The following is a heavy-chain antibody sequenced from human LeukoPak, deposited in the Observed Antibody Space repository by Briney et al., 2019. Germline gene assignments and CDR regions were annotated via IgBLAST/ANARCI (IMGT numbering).Heavy chain of an antibody. D-gene: IGHD6-19*01. CDR3: AAHTRSDWYGLRVY. J-gene: IGHJ4*02. CDR1: GFTFSSFC. CDR2: IKQHGGEK. V-gene: IGHV3-7*01. Sequence: GGSLRLSCAASGFTFSSFCMSWVRQAPGKGLEWVANIKQHGGEKYYVDSVKGRFTISRDNAKNSLYLQMNSLRTEDTAVYYCAAHTRSDWYGLRVYWGERPVVNVP.